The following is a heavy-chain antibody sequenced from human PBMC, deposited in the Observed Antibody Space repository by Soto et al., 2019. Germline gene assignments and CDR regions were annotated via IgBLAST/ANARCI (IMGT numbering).Heavy chain of an antibody. CDR2: IKQDGSET. J-gene: IGHJ4*02. CDR3: VRGTPTPGLDY. V-gene: IGHV3-7*03. D-gene: IGHD1-7*01. Sequence: EVQLVESGGGLVQPGGSLRLYCVVSGFTFSSYWMNWVRQAPGKGLEWVANIKQDGSETHYVDSVKGRFTISRDNAKNSLYLQMNSLRAEDTAVYYCVRGTPTPGLDYWGQGTLVTGSS. CDR1: GFTFSSYW.